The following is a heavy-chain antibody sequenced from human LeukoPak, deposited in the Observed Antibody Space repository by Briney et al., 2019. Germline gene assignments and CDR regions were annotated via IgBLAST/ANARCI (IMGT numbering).Heavy chain of an antibody. CDR2: IKQDGSEK. CDR3: ARDLGSSSWYGAFDI. D-gene: IGHD6-13*01. Sequence: GGSLRLSCAASGFTFSSYWMSWVRQAPGKGLEWVANIKQDGSEKYYVGSVKGRFTISRDNAKNSLYLQMNSLRAEDTAFYYCARDLGSSSWYGAFDIWGQGTMLTVSS. V-gene: IGHV3-7*03. J-gene: IGHJ3*02. CDR1: GFTFSSYW.